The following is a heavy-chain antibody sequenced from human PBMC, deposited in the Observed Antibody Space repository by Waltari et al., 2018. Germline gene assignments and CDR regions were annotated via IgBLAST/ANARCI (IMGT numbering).Heavy chain of an antibody. CDR3: AKGGGIGSSGWLFDY. J-gene: IGHJ4*02. CDR1: GFPFSSYG. Sequence: QVQLVESGGGVVQPGRSLRLSCAASGFPFSSYGMHWVRQAPGKGLGWVAVISYDGSNKYYADSVKGRFTISRDNSKNTLYLQMNSLRAEDTAVYYCAKGGGIGSSGWLFDYWGQGTLVTVSS. CDR2: ISYDGSNK. V-gene: IGHV3-30*18. D-gene: IGHD6-19*01.